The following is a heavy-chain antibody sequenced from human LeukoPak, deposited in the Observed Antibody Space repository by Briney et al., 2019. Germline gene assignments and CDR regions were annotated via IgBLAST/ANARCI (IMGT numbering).Heavy chain of an antibody. D-gene: IGHD1-26*01. CDR1: GFPFYSYW. V-gene: IGHV3-7*01. Sequence: PGGSLRLSCTASGFPFYSYWMTWVRQTPGKGLEWVANIRHDGSTKYYVDSVKGRFTISRDNSKNTLYLQMNSLRAEDTAVYYCARDGQLVGALSYYYYGMDVWGQGTTVTVSS. J-gene: IGHJ6*02. CDR2: IRHDGSTK. CDR3: ARDGQLVGALSYYYYGMDV.